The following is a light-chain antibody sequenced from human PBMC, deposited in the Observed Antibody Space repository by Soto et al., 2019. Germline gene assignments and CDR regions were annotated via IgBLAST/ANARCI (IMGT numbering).Light chain of an antibody. CDR1: QTISSW. CDR3: LHANSFSDA. V-gene: IGKV1-5*03. Sequence: DFQMTQCPFALTGSVGDGVTITCRASQTISSWLAWYQQKPGKAPKLLIYKASTLKSGVPSRFSGSGSGTEFTLTISSLQPDDFATYYCLHANSFSDAFGGVTKVDVK. CDR2: KAS. J-gene: IGKJ4*02.